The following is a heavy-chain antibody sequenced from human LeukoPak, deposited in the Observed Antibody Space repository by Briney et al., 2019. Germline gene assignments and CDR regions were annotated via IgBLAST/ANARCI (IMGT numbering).Heavy chain of an antibody. J-gene: IGHJ4*02. D-gene: IGHD3-16*01. CDR2: ISGSGGST. CDR1: GFTFSSYA. Sequence: GGSLRLSCAASGFTFSSYAMSWVRQAPGKGLEWVSAISGSGGSTYYADSVKGRLTISRDNSKNTLYLQMNSLRAEDTAVYYCAKGPYDYVWGSYWAYWGQGTLVTVSS. V-gene: IGHV3-23*01. CDR3: AKGPYDYVWGSYWAY.